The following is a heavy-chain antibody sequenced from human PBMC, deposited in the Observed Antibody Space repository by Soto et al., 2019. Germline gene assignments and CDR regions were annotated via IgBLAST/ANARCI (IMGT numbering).Heavy chain of an antibody. V-gene: IGHV3-33*01. CDR1: GFTFSSYG. D-gene: IGHD2-15*01. Sequence: GGSLRLSCAASGFTFSSYGMHWVRQAPGKGLEWVAVIWYDGSNKYYADSVKGRFTISRDNSKNTLYLQMNSLRAEDTAVYYCARDEAMTPPMTLYYFDYWGQGTLVTVSS. J-gene: IGHJ4*02. CDR3: ARDEAMTPPMTLYYFDY. CDR2: IWYDGSNK.